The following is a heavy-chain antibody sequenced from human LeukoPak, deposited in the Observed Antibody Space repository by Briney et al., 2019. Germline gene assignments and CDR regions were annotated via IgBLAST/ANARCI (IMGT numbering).Heavy chain of an antibody. CDR3: ASRSGYSYGYWYFDY. J-gene: IGHJ4*02. CDR2: IIPIFGTA. V-gene: IGHV1-69*13. D-gene: IGHD5-18*01. CDR1: GGTFSSYA. Sequence: SVRVSCKASGGTFSSYAISWVRQAPGQGLEWMGGIIPIFGTANYAQKFQGRVTITADESTSTAYMELSSLRSEDTAVYYCASRSGYSYGYWYFDYWGQGTLVTVSS.